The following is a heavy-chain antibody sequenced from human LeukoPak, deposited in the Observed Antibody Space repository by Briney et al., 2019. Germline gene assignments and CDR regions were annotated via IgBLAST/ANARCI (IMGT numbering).Heavy chain of an antibody. V-gene: IGHV4-39*01. Sequence: PSETLSLTCIVSGGSISSSRFYWAWIRQPPGKGLERIGTIYYSGSTYYNPSLKSRVTISSDTSKNQFSLNLSSVTAADTGVYYCARHVASDLRIVVVTSDWYFDLWGPGTLVTVSS. CDR2: IYYSGST. J-gene: IGHJ2*01. CDR1: GGSISSSRFY. D-gene: IGHD2-21*02. CDR3: ARHVASDLRIVVVTSDWYFDL.